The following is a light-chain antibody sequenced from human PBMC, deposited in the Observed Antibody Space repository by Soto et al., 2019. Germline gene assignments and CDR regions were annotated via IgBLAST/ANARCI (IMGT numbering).Light chain of an antibody. CDR3: QQYHRIAET. Sequence: EIVLTQSPATLSLSPGERATINCKSGQSLLWSPNHKNYLAWDQQKPGQPPKLLISCASTRESGFPDRFSGSGSDTYLTLTISSLQAEDVAVYYCQQYHRIAETFGQGTRLEIK. CDR1: QSLLWSPNHKNY. J-gene: IGKJ2*01. V-gene: IGKV4-1*01. CDR2: CAS.